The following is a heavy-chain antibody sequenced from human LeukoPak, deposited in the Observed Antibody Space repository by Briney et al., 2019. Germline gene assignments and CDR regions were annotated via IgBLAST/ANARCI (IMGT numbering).Heavy chain of an antibody. J-gene: IGHJ6*02. V-gene: IGHV3-30-3*01. CDR2: ISYDGSNK. D-gene: IGHD3-22*01. CDR1: GFTFSTYA. CDR3: ARAVVDYDSSDAMDV. Sequence: GGSLRLSCAASGFTFSTYAMHWVRQAPGKGLEWVAVISYDGSNKYYADSRKGRFTISRDNSKSRLSMQMNSLRAEDTAVYYCARAVVDYDSSDAMDVWGQGTTVTVSS.